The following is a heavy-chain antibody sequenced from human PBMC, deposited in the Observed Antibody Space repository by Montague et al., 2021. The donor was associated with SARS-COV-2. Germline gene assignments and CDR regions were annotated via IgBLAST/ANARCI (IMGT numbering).Heavy chain of an antibody. Sequence: CAISGDSVSSNSAAWNWIRQSPSRGLEWLGRTYYRSKWYYGYAVSVKSRITINLDTSKNQVSLQLDSVTPEDTAVYYCVRGVDSIGWYPRSNWFDAWGQGTLVIVSS. CDR2: TYYRSKWYY. V-gene: IGHV6-1*01. J-gene: IGHJ5*02. CDR1: GDSVSSNSAA. D-gene: IGHD6-19*01. CDR3: VRGVDSIGWYPRSNWFDA.